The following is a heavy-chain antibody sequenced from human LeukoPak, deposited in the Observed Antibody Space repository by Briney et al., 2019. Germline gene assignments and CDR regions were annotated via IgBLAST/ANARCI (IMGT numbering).Heavy chain of an antibody. CDR3: ARDYSSSWWYNWFDP. D-gene: IGHD6-13*01. CDR2: MNPNSGNT. V-gene: IGHV1-8*01. J-gene: IGHJ5*02. Sequence: ASVKVSCKASGYTFTSYDINWVRQATGQGLEWMGWMNPNSGNTGYAQKFQGRVTMTRNTSISTAYMELSSLRSEDTAVYYCARDYSSSWWYNWFDPWGQGTLVTVSS. CDR1: GYTFTSYD.